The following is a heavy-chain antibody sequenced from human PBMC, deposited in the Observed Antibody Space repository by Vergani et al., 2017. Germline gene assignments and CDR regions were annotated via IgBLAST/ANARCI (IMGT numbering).Heavy chain of an antibody. V-gene: IGHV3-9*01. J-gene: IGHJ4*02. CDR2: ISWNSGSI. Sequence: EVQLVESGGGLVQPGRSLRLSCAASGFTFDDYAMHWVRQAPGKGLEWVSGISWNSGSIGYADSVKGRFTISRDNAKNSLYLQMNSLRAEDTALYYCASTTYYYDSSGFDYWGQGTLVTVSS. CDR1: GFTFDDYA. CDR3: ASTTYYYDSSGFDY. D-gene: IGHD3-22*01.